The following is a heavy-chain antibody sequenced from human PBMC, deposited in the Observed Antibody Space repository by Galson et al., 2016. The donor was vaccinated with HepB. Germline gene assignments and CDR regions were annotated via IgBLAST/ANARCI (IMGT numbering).Heavy chain of an antibody. D-gene: IGHD3-22*01. CDR3: ARPYNYETSGFHHYFLH. CDR1: GFTFSSYS. Sequence: SLRLSCAASGFTFSSYSMSWVRQAPGKGLEWVSYISSSSYTTHYADSVKGRFIISRDNAKNSLYLQMDSLRDEDTAMYYCARPYNYETSGFHHYFLHWGQGTLVTASS. CDR2: ISSSSYTT. V-gene: IGHV3-48*02. J-gene: IGHJ1*01.